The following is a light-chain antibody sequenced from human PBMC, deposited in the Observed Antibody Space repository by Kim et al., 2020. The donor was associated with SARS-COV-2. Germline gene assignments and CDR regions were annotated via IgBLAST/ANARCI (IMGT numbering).Light chain of an antibody. V-gene: IGKV1-17*03. CDR3: LQHSSYPLT. Sequence: ASGGDRVTITCRASQGINNHVAWFQLKPGKGPKRLIYAASSLQSGVPSRFSGSGSGTEFTLTISSLQPEDSATYYCLQHSSYPLTFGGGTKVDIK. J-gene: IGKJ4*01. CDR2: AAS. CDR1: QGINNH.